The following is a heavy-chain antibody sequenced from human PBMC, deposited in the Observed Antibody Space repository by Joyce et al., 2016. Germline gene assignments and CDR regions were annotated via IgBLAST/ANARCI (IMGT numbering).Heavy chain of an antibody. Sequence: QLLLQESGPGLVKTSQTLSLTCAVSGDSFTTGGYAWNWIRQPPGKGLEWIGDIYHSGNTHFTPSLQSRATISLDRSKSQFSLKLSSVTAADTAVYYCARAPRGPGYFDSWGQGTLVTVSS. CDR3: ARAPRGPGYFDS. D-gene: IGHD3-10*01. CDR2: IYHSGNT. V-gene: IGHV4-30-2*01. J-gene: IGHJ4*02. CDR1: GDSFTTGGYA.